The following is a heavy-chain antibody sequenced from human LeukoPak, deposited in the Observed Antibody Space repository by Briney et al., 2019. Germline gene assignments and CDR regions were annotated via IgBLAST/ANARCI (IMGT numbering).Heavy chain of an antibody. Sequence: ASVKVSCKTSGYSFIDYYIHWVRQAPGQGLEWMGWINSNSADTNYAQNFQGRVTMTRDTSISTAYMELSRLRSDDTAVYYCARPPRYCSGGSCYSFDYWGQGTLVTVSS. CDR1: GYSFIDYY. CDR2: INSNSADT. J-gene: IGHJ4*02. CDR3: ARPPRYCSGGSCYSFDY. V-gene: IGHV1-2*02. D-gene: IGHD2-15*01.